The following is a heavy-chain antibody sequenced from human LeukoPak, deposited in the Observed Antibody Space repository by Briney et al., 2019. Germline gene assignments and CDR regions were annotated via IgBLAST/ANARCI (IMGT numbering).Heavy chain of an antibody. D-gene: IGHD2-2*01. J-gene: IGHJ6*02. CDR3: ARALQLVVPSIVRPTYYYYGMDV. CDR1: GYTFTPYV. CDR2: ISTHNGDT. V-gene: IGHV1-18*01. Sequence: ASGKVSCKPSGYTFTPYVINWVRQAPGQGLEGMGWISTHNGDTNYAQKVQGRVTMTTATSTSTAYMELRSLRSDDTAVYFCARALQLVVPSIVRPTYYYYGMDVWGQGTPVTVSS.